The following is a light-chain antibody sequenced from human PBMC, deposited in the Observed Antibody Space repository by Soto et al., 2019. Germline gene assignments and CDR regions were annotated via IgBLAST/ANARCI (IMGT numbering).Light chain of an antibody. V-gene: IGKV1-39*01. CDR2: AAS. J-gene: IGKJ1*01. Sequence: DIQMTQSPSSLSASVGDRVTMTCRASQTISSYLNWYQQKPGKAPNLLIYAASSLQSGVPSSFSGSGSGTDFTLTINSLQPEDFAIYYCQQTYSTPRTFGQGTKVEIK. CDR1: QTISSY. CDR3: QQTYSTPRT.